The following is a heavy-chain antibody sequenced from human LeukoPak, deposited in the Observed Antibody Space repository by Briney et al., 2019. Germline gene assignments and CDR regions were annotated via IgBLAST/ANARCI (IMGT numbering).Heavy chain of an antibody. V-gene: IGHV3-7*01. D-gene: IGHD3-3*01. J-gene: IGHJ3*02. Sequence: GGSLRLSCAASGFTFSSYWMSWVRQAPGKGLEWVANIKQDGSEKYYVDSVKGRFTISRDNAKNSLYLQMDSLRAEDTAVYYCARDLRLREWLSSHDAFDIWGQGTMVTVSS. CDR3: ARDLRLREWLSSHDAFDI. CDR1: GFTFSSYW. CDR2: IKQDGSEK.